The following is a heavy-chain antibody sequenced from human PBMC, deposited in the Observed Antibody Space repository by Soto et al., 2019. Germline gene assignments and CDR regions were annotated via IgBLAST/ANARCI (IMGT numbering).Heavy chain of an antibody. CDR2: INPNTGDT. V-gene: IGHV1-2*02. CDR1: GYVFTSYY. Sequence: QVQLVQSGAEVKKPGASVKVSCKASGYVFTSYYLHWARQAPGQGLEWMGWINPNTGDTYYERNFESRITLTRDTSPNPASMELWNLRSADTAVYYCLGGVATTCHYYVFDVWGQGTAVNVSS. D-gene: IGHD5-12*01. CDR3: LGGVATTCHYYVFDV. J-gene: IGHJ6*02.